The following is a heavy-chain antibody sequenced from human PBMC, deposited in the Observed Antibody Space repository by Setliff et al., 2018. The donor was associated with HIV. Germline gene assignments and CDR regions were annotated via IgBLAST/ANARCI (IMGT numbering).Heavy chain of an antibody. CDR1: GSSISSNYY. D-gene: IGHD6-13*01. Sequence: SETLSLTCTVSGSSISSNYYWAWIRQAPGKGLEWIGCIDASANTYYIPSLKSRATISIDTSKNQLSLKLRSVTAADTAVYYCATSTICDGCDYYYMDVWGKGTTVTVSS. CDR2: IDASANT. J-gene: IGHJ6*03. CDR3: ATSTICDGCDYYYMDV. V-gene: IGHV4-38-2*02.